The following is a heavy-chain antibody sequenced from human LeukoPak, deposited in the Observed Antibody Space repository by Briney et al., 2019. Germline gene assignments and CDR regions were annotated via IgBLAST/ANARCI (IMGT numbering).Heavy chain of an antibody. D-gene: IGHD6-6*01. Sequence: GASVKVSCKASGYTFTSYDINWVRQATGQGLEWMGWMNPNTGSTGYEQKFRGRFTMTRDTSISTAYMELSSLRAEDTAVYYCASGGGAARRGGDGFDIWGQGTMVTVSS. V-gene: IGHV1-8*01. CDR2: MNPNTGST. CDR1: GYTFTSYD. CDR3: ASGGGAARRGGDGFDI. J-gene: IGHJ3*02.